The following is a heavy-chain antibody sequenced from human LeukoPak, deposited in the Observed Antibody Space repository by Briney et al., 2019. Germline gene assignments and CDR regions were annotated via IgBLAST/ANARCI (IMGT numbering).Heavy chain of an antibody. V-gene: IGHV3-64*04. CDR3: ARDPGQISMIVVVDY. J-gene: IGHJ4*02. Sequence: PGGSLRLSCSASGFTFSSYAMHCVRQAPGKGLEYVSAISSKGGSTYYADSVKGRFTISRDNSKNTLYLQMNSLRAEDTAVYYCARDPGQISMIVVVDYWGQGTLVTVSS. CDR1: GFTFSSYA. CDR2: ISSKGGST. D-gene: IGHD3-22*01.